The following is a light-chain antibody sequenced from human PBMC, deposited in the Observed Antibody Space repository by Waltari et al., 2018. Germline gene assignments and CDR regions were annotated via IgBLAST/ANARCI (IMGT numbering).Light chain of an antibody. Sequence: QSALTQPASVSGSPGQSLTISCPGTRSDVGGYHSVSWSQQHPGKAPKLMIYDVSNRPSGVSNRFSGSKSGNTASLTISGLQAEDEADYYCSSYTSSSTQVFGTGTKVTVL. CDR3: SSYTSSSTQV. J-gene: IGLJ1*01. CDR2: DVS. CDR1: RSDVGGYHS. V-gene: IGLV2-14*01.